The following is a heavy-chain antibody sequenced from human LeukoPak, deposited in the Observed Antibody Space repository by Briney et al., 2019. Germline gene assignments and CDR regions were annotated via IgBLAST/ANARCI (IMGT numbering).Heavy chain of an antibody. CDR3: ARSYDSSGHDAFDI. V-gene: IGHV3-30*19. CDR2: IDYGGSYK. Sequence: PGGSLRLSCAASGFTFSTYGMHWVRQAPGKGLEWVAFIDYGGSYKYYADSAKGRFTISRDNSRNTLYLQMNSLRVEDTAVYYCARSYDSSGHDAFDIWGQGTMVTVSS. CDR1: GFTFSTYG. J-gene: IGHJ3*02. D-gene: IGHD3-22*01.